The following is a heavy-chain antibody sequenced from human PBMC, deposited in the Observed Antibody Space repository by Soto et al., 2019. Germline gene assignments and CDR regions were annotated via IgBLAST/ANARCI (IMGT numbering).Heavy chain of an antibody. Sequence: EVLLVESGGGLVQPGGSLRLSCAGSGFTFSNYWMHWARQAPGKGLVWVSHISSDGSSKRYADSVKGRFTISRDNAKNTLYLQMDSLRVEDTAVYYCARVTGSYGPFDYWGQGTLVTVSS. D-gene: IGHD1-26*01. CDR1: GFTFSNYW. J-gene: IGHJ4*02. CDR2: ISSDGSSK. CDR3: ARVTGSYGPFDY. V-gene: IGHV3-74*01.